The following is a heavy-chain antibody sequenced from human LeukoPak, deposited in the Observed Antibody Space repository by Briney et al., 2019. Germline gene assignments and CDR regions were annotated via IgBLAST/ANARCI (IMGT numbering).Heavy chain of an antibody. CDR2: INAGNGNT. Sequence: ASVKVPCKASGYTFTTYSMHWVRQAPGQRLEWMGWINAGNGNTKYSQKFQGRVTITRDTSASTAYMELSSLRSEDTAVYYCARERPDIVATTDWFDPWGQGTLVTVSS. D-gene: IGHD5-12*01. CDR3: ARERPDIVATTDWFDP. CDR1: GYTFTTYS. V-gene: IGHV1-3*01. J-gene: IGHJ5*02.